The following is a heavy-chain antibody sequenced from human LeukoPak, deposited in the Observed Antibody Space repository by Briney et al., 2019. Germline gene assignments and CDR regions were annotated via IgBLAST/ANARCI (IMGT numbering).Heavy chain of an antibody. CDR3: ARARRAGDDVDY. CDR2: IYHSGST. D-gene: IGHD7-27*01. J-gene: IGHJ4*02. CDR1: GYSISSGYF. Sequence: SETLSLTCAVSGYSISSGYFWGWIRQPPGKGLEWIGSIYHSGSTYYDPSLKSRVTISLDTSKNQFSLKLSSVTAADTAVYYCARARRAGDDVDYWGQGTLVTVSS. V-gene: IGHV4-38-2*01.